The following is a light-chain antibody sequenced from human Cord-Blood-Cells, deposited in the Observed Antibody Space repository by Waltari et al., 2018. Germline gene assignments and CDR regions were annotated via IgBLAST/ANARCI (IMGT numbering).Light chain of an antibody. J-gene: IGLJ2*01. CDR1: SRDVGGYNY. CDR2: YVS. V-gene: IGLV2-14*01. Sequence: QSALTQPASVSGSPGQSITIPCTGTSRDVGGYNYVSWYQQHPGKAPQLMIYYVSKRPSGVSNRFYGSKSGNTASLTISGLQAEDEADYYCSSYTSSSTLVVFGGGTKLTVL. CDR3: SSYTSSSTLVV.